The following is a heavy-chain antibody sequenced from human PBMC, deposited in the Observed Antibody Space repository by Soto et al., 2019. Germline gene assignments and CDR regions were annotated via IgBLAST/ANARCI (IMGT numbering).Heavy chain of an antibody. J-gene: IGHJ3*02. CDR3: ARADVLRFLEWSPYAFDI. CDR2: IGTAGDT. D-gene: IGHD3-3*01. V-gene: IGHV3-13*01. CDR1: GFTFSSYD. Sequence: EVQLVESGGGLVQPGGSLRLSCAASGFTFSSYDMHWVRQATGKGLEWVSAIGTAGDTYYPGSVKGRFTISRENAKNSLYLQMNSLRAGDTAVYYCARADVLRFLEWSPYAFDIWGQGTMVTVSS.